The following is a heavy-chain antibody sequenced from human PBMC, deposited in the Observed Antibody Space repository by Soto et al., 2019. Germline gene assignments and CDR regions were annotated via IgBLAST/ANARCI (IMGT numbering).Heavy chain of an antibody. CDR3: AREGRGYCSGGSCYETFDY. CDR2: IIPIFGTA. Sequence: QVQLVQSGAEVKKPGSSVKVSCKASGGTFSSYAISWVRQAPGQGLEWMGGIIPIFGTANYAQKFQGRVTIPADESTSTAYMELSSLRSEDTAVYYCAREGRGYCSGGSCYETFDYWGQGTLVTVSS. D-gene: IGHD2-15*01. J-gene: IGHJ4*02. CDR1: GGTFSSYA. V-gene: IGHV1-69*01.